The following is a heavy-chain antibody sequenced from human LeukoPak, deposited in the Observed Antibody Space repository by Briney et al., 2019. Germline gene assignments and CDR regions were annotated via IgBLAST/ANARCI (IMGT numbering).Heavy chain of an antibody. Sequence: GGSLRLSCATSGFTFSNYWMHWVRQAPGKGLVWVSRISSDESITSYADSVKGRFTISRDNAKNTLFLQMNGLRAEDTAVYYCARVSLSSGCLSNWGQGTLVTVSS. CDR2: ISSDESIT. CDR1: GFTFSNYW. D-gene: IGHD6-19*01. J-gene: IGHJ4*02. V-gene: IGHV3-74*01. CDR3: ARVSLSSGCLSN.